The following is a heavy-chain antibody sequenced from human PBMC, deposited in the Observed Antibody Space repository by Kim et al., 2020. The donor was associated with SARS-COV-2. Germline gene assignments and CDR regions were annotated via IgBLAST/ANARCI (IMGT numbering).Heavy chain of an antibody. Sequence: GGSLRLSCAASGFTFSSYGMHWVRQAPGKGLEWVAVISYDGSNKYYADSVKGRFTISRDNSKNTLYLQMNSLRAEDTAVYYCAKGPEYYYDSSGYYSSTHFDYWGQGTLVTVSS. CDR1: GFTFSSYG. CDR3: AKGPEYYYDSSGYYSSTHFDY. CDR2: ISYDGSNK. V-gene: IGHV3-30*18. J-gene: IGHJ4*02. D-gene: IGHD3-22*01.